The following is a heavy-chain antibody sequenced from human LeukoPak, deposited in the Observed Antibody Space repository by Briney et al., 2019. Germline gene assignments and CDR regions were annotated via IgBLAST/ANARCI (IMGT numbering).Heavy chain of an antibody. D-gene: IGHD5-18*01. CDR2: TYYSGST. V-gene: IGHV4-31*03. J-gene: IGHJ5*02. Sequence: SETLSLTCTVSGGSISSGGYYWSWIRQHPGKGLEWIGYTYYSGSTYYNPSLKSRVTLSVDTSKNQFSLKLSSVTAADTAVYYCARRGASHPGYGWFDPWGQGTLVTVSS. CDR3: ARRGASHPGYGWFDP. CDR1: GGSISSGGYY.